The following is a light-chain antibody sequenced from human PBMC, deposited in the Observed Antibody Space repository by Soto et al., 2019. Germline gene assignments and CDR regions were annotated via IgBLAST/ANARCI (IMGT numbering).Light chain of an antibody. J-gene: IGKJ4*01. CDR1: QSLLHSNGYNY. Sequence: DIVMTQSPLSLPVTPGEPASISCRSSQSLLHSNGYNYLHWYLQKPGQSPQLLISLGSNRASGVPDRFSGSGSGTDFTLEISRVEAEDVGVYYCMQALQTPLTFGGGTKAEIK. CDR3: MQALQTPLT. V-gene: IGKV2-28*01. CDR2: LGS.